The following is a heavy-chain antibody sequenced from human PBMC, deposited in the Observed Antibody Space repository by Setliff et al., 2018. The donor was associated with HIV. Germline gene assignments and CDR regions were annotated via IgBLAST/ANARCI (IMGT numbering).Heavy chain of an antibody. CDR3: ARSWGSGSYPY. D-gene: IGHD3-10*01. Sequence: SETLSLTCAVYGGSFSGCYWSWIRQPPGKGLEWIGEINHSGSTNYNPSLKSRVTISVDTSKNQFSLKLTSVTAADTAVYYCARSWGSGSYPYWGQGTLVTVSS. CDR2: INHSGST. V-gene: IGHV4-34*01. CDR1: GGSFSGCY. J-gene: IGHJ4*02.